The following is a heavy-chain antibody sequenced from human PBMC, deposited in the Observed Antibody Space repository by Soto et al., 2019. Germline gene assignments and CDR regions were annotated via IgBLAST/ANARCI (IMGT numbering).Heavy chain of an antibody. CDR2: ISSSSSYI. CDR3: AREGHIVAKISASYYFDE. D-gene: IGHD5-12*01. CDR1: GFTFSSYS. J-gene: IGHJ4*02. Sequence: EVQLVESGGGLVKPGGSLRLSCAASGFTFSSYSMNWVRQAPGKGLEWVSSISSSSSYIYYADSVKGRFTISRDNAKNTLYLQMNSLSAEDTAVYYCAREGHIVAKISASYYFDEWGQGTLVTVSS. V-gene: IGHV3-21*01.